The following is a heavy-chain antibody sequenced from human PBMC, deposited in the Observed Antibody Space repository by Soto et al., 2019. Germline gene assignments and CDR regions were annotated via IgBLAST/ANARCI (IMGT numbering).Heavy chain of an antibody. Sequence: EVQLVESGGGLVKPGGSLRLSCAASGFTFSSYSMNWVRQAPGKGLEWVSSISSSSSYIYYADSVKGRFTISRDNAKNSLYLQMNSLRAEDTAVYYCARESSGWQNYQYYYYYMDVWGKGTTVTVSS. D-gene: IGHD6-19*01. CDR2: ISSSSSYI. V-gene: IGHV3-21*01. J-gene: IGHJ6*03. CDR1: GFTFSSYS. CDR3: ARESSGWQNYQYYYYYMDV.